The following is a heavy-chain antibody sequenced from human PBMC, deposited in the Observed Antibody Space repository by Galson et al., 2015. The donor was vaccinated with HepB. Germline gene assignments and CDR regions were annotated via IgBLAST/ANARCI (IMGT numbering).Heavy chain of an antibody. CDR3: AKAPYYYEDSGYYSHFDN. D-gene: IGHD3-22*01. V-gene: IGHV3-30*18. CDR1: RVTFTMYG. J-gene: IGHJ4*02. CDR2: ISNDGSKT. Sequence: SLRLSCAAARVTFTMYGMHWVRQAPGKGLEWVAFISNDGSKTQSADPVKGRFTISRDNSKNMVYLQMNSVRAEDTAVYYCAKAPYYYEDSGYYSHFDNWGQGTLVTVSS.